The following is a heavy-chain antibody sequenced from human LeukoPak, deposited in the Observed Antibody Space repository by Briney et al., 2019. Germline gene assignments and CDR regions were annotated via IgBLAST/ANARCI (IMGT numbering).Heavy chain of an antibody. Sequence: ASVKVSCKATVFTFTGHYMHWVRQAPGQRLEWMGRINPNSGGTNYAQKFQGRVTMTRDTSISTAYMELSRLRSDDTAVYYCARDSRPYYYDSSGSMVRDYWGQGTLVTVSS. D-gene: IGHD3-22*01. CDR3: ARDSRPYYYDSSGSMVRDY. CDR1: VFTFTGHY. J-gene: IGHJ4*02. V-gene: IGHV1-2*06. CDR2: INPNSGGT.